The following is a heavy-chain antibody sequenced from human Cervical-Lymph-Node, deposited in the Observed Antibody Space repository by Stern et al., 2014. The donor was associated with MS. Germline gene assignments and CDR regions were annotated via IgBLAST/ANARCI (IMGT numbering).Heavy chain of an antibody. V-gene: IGHV3-23*04. Sequence: EDQLVESGGGLVQPGGSLRLSCAASGFIFSDYAMSWVRQAPGQGLEWVSSISGSGGSSYFADSVKGRFTISRDKSNDTLYLQMDSMRDEDTAVYYCAKGARIVGSTEFDHWGQGTLVAVSS. J-gene: IGHJ4*02. CDR1: GFIFSDYA. CDR2: ISGSGGSS. D-gene: IGHD1-26*01. CDR3: AKGARIVGSTEFDH.